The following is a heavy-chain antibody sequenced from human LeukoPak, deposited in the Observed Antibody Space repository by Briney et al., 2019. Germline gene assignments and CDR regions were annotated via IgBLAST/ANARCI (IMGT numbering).Heavy chain of an antibody. V-gene: IGHV1-8*01. CDR2: MNPNNGNT. CDR1: GYTFTSYD. Sequence: GASVKVSCKASGYTFTSYDITWVRQATGQGLEWMGWMNPNNGNTGYAQRFQGRVTLTRDTSISTAYMELSSLRSEDTAVYYCAKDLDYGGNSGDNYWGQGTLVTVSS. J-gene: IGHJ4*02. D-gene: IGHD4-23*01. CDR3: AKDLDYGGNSGDNY.